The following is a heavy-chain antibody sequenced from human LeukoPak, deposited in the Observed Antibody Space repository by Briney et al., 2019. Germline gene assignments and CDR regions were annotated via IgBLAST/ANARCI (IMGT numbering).Heavy chain of an antibody. Sequence: GASVEVSCKASGYSFSYYGINWVRQAPGQGLEWMGWISTYNGNTNYAQKFQGRVTMTTDTSTSTAYMELRSLRSDDTAVYYCARERGGDSGSYHPTDYWGQGTLVTVSS. CDR3: ARERGGDSGSYHPTDY. CDR2: ISTYNGNT. V-gene: IGHV1-18*01. CDR1: GYSFSYYG. J-gene: IGHJ4*02. D-gene: IGHD1-26*01.